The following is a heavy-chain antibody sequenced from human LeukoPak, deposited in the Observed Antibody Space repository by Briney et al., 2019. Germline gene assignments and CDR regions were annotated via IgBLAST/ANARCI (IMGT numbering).Heavy chain of an antibody. Sequence: GGSLRLSCAASGFSFSSYGMSWVRQAPGKGLEWISSISASGGSTYYADSVKGHFTISRDNSKNTLYLQMNSLRAEDTAVYYCAKRLTFGGVIVPGDFDYWGQGTLVTVSS. CDR2: ISASGGST. D-gene: IGHD3-16*02. CDR3: AKRLTFGGVIVPGDFDY. J-gene: IGHJ4*02. V-gene: IGHV3-23*01. CDR1: GFSFSSYG.